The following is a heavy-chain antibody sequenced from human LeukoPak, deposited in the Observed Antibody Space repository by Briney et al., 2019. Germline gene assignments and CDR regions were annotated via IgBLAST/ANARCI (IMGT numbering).Heavy chain of an antibody. J-gene: IGHJ2*01. CDR3: ARDRDNWYFDL. V-gene: IGHV3-7*01. CDR2: IKQDGSEK. Sequence: GGSLRLSCAASGFTFSSYWMSWVRQAPGKGLEWVANIKQDGSEKYYVDSVKGRFTISRDNAQNSLYLQMNSLRAEDTAVYYCARDRDNWYFDLWGRGTLVTVSS. CDR1: GFTFSSYW.